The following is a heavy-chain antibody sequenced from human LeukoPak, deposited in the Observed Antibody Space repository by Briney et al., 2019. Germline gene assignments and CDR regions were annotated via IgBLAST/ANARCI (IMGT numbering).Heavy chain of an antibody. Sequence: SETLSLTCTVSGGSISSSYWSWIRQPPGKGLEWIGYIYYSGSTSYNPSLKSRVTISLDTSKNQFSLKLSSVTAAETAVYYCARGPKGHFDYWGQGTLVTVSS. CDR2: IYYSGST. CDR3: ARGPKGHFDY. CDR1: GGSISSSY. V-gene: IGHV4-59*01. J-gene: IGHJ4*02.